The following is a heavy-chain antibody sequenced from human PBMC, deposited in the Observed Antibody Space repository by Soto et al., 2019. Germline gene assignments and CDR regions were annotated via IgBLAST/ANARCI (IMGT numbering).Heavy chain of an antibody. V-gene: IGHV3-30*18. CDR1: WFTFRSFC. J-gene: IGHJ4*02. CDR2: ISHDGSKT. Sequence: GALRISCAGPWFTFRSFCIPRVRPGPGKGLEWVAVISHDGSKTNYADSVKGRFTISRDTSKDTVYLQMNSLRAEDTAVYYCAKDTYYYSSSGYYVFDSWGQGTLVTVSS. CDR3: AKDTYYYSSSGYYVFDS. D-gene: IGHD3-22*01.